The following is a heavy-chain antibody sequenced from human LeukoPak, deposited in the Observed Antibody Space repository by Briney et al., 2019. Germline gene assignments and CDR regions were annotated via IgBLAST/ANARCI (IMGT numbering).Heavy chain of an antibody. CDR1: GYTFTNYW. Sequence: GESLKISCEGSGYTFTNYWIAWVRQAPGKGLEWVSYISSSGSTIYYADSVKGRFTVSRDNAKNSLFLLINSLRAEDTAVYYCARDRGIATVTPAYCYVMDVWGQGTTVTVSS. CDR2: ISSSGSTI. J-gene: IGHJ6*02. V-gene: IGHV3-11*01. CDR3: ARDRGIATVTPAYCYVMDV. D-gene: IGHD4-11*01.